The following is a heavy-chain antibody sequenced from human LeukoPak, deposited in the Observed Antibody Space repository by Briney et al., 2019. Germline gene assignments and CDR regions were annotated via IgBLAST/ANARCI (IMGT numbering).Heavy chain of an antibody. Sequence: ASVKVSCKASGYTFTGYYMHWVRQAPGQGLEWMGWINPNSGGTNYAQKFQGRVTMTRDTSISTAYMELSRLRSDDTAVYYCASTSGGSSSLNWFDPWGQGTLVTVSS. CDR2: INPNSGGT. J-gene: IGHJ5*02. CDR1: GYTFTGYY. CDR3: ASTSGGSSSLNWFDP. V-gene: IGHV1-2*02. D-gene: IGHD6-13*01.